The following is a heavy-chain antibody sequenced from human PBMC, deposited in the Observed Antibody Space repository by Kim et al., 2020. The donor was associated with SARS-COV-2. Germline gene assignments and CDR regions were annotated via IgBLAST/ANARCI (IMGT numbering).Heavy chain of an antibody. Sequence: GGPLRLSCATSGFNFITSWMHWVRQVPGKGLMWVSRINSGGSLITYADSVKGRFTISRDNAKNILYLVMNSLRGDDTGIYYCVRDLGTNWGQGTLVTVSS. J-gene: IGHJ4*02. CDR2: INSGGSLI. CDR1: GFNFITSW. V-gene: IGHV3-74*03. D-gene: IGHD1-1*01. CDR3: VRDLGTN.